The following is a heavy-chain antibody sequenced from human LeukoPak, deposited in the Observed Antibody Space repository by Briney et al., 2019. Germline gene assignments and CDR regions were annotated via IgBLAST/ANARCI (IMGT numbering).Heavy chain of an antibody. CDR2: INSDGSST. J-gene: IGHJ6*02. CDR1: GFTFSTYW. Sequence: PRGSLRLSCAASGFTFSTYWMHWVRQAPGKGPVWVSRINSDGSSTIYADSVKGRFTISRDNAKSTLYLQMDSLRAEDTAVYYCARSYGMDVWGQGTTVTVSS. V-gene: IGHV3-74*01. CDR3: ARSYGMDV.